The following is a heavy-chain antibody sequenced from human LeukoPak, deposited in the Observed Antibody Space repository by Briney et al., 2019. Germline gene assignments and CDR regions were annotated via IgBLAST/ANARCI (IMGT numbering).Heavy chain of an antibody. CDR3: ARRVVGSTCDY. CDR1: GYSFTNYW. Sequence: GASLQISCWGSGYSFTNYWIGWVRQLPGKGLEWMGIIYPGDSDTRYSPSFRGQVTISVDKSVDTAYLQWSSLKASDTAMFYCARRVVGSTCDYWGQGTLVTVSS. J-gene: IGHJ4*02. D-gene: IGHD1-26*01. CDR2: IYPGDSDT. V-gene: IGHV5-51*01.